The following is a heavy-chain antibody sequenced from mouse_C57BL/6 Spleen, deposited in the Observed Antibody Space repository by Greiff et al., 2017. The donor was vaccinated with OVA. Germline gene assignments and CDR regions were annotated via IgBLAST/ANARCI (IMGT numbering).Heavy chain of an antibody. J-gene: IGHJ2*01. D-gene: IGHD1-1*01. V-gene: IGHV1-4*01. CDR3: ARGTVVPFDY. CDR2: INPSSGYT. Sequence: QVQLQQSGAELARPGASVKMSCKASGYTFTSYTMHWVKQRPGQGLEWIGYINPSSGYTKYNQKFKDKDTLTADKSSSTAYMQLSSLTTEDSAVYYCARGTVVPFDYWGQGTTLTVSS. CDR1: GYTFTSYT.